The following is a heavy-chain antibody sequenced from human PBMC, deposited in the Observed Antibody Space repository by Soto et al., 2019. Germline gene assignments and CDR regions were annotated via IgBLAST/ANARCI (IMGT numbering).Heavy chain of an antibody. D-gene: IGHD6-19*01. Sequence: SGPTLVNPTETLTLTCSCSGFSLSSSEMCLSWIRQPPGKSLEWLALIDWEDDKYYTTSTSLKTRLSISKDTSINQVVLTMTNMDPGDTATYYCAHRPSGWYLFDYWGQGPLVTVSS. J-gene: IGHJ4*02. CDR3: AHRPSGWYLFDY. CDR1: GFSLSSSEMC. V-gene: IGHV2-70*12. CDR2: IDWEDDK.